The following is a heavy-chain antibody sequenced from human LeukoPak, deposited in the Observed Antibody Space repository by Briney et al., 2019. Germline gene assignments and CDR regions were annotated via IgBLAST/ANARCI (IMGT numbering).Heavy chain of an antibody. Sequence: GGSLRLSCAASGFTFSSYWMNWARQAPGKGLEWVASINHNGNVNYYVDSVKGRFTISRDNSKNTVYLQMNSLRGDDTAVYYCAGVAVAPIRDWYFDLWGRGTLVSVS. V-gene: IGHV3-7*01. CDR3: AGVAVAPIRDWYFDL. D-gene: IGHD6-19*01. CDR1: GFTFSSYW. CDR2: INHNGNVN. J-gene: IGHJ2*01.